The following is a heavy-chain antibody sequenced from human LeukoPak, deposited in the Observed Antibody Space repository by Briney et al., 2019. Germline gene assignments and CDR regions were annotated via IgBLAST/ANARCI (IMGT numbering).Heavy chain of an antibody. V-gene: IGHV3-30*02. CDR3: AKDLRVSMTTVTNYYFDY. Sequence: GGSLRLSCAASGFTFSSYGMHWFRQAPGKGLEWVAFIRYDGSNKYYADSVKGRFTISRDNSKNTLYLQMNSLRAEDTAVYYCAKDLRVSMTTVTNYYFDYWGQGTLVTVSS. J-gene: IGHJ4*02. CDR1: GFTFSSYG. D-gene: IGHD4-17*01. CDR2: IRYDGSNK.